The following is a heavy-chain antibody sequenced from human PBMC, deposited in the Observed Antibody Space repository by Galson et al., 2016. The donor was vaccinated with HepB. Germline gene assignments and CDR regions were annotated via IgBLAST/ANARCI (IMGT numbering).Heavy chain of an antibody. CDR1: GFTFTGNG. V-gene: IGHV3-30*03. CDR3: ARNGVGVDTGGFDH. D-gene: IGHD2-8*01. CDR2: ISYDGSSK. J-gene: IGHJ4*02. Sequence: SLRLSCAASGFTFTGNGMHWVRQAPGKGLEWLAVISYDGSSKYYADSVRGRVTISRDNSKNTVYLQMNNLRFEDTAIYYCARNGVGVDTGGFDHWGQGTLVTVST.